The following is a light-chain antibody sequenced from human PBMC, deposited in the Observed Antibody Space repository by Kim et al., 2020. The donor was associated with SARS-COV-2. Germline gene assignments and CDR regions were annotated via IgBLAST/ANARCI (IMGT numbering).Light chain of an antibody. CDR1: QSISSW. V-gene: IGKV1-5*01. J-gene: IGKJ1*01. CDR2: DAS. Sequence: SSSGGDSVTITWRASQSISSWLGWYQQQPGEAPNLMIYDASSLAGVVPSMFGGSGAGTEFPLTISSLQPDDFATYYCQQYNSSWAFGQGTKVDIK. CDR3: QQYNSSWA.